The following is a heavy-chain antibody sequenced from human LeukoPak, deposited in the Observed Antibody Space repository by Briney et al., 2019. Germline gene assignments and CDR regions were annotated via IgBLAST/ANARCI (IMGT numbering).Heavy chain of an antibody. J-gene: IGHJ4*02. D-gene: IGHD3-10*01. Sequence: PSQTLSLTCTVSGGSISSGSYYWSWIRQPAGKGLEWIGRIYTSGSTNYNPSLRSRVTMSVDTSKNQFSLKLSSVTAADTAVYYCASTGDPDTRLIDGYFDYWGQGTLVTVSS. CDR3: ASTGDPDTRLIDGYFDY. CDR2: IYTSGST. V-gene: IGHV4-61*02. CDR1: GGSISSGSYY.